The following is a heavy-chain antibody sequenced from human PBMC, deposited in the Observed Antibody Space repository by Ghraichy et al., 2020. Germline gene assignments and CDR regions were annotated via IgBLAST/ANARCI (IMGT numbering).Heavy chain of an antibody. CDR1: GYTFTSYG. CDR3: ARDRRGIGLGELSLYRPPPTWFDP. J-gene: IGHJ5*02. Sequence: ASVKVSCKASGYTFTSYGISWVRQAPGQGLEWMGWISAYNGNTNYAQKLQGRVTMTTDTSTSTAYMELRSLRSDDTAVYYCARDRRGIGLGELSLYRPPPTWFDPWGQGTLVTVSS. CDR2: ISAYNGNT. D-gene: IGHD3-16*02. V-gene: IGHV1-18*01.